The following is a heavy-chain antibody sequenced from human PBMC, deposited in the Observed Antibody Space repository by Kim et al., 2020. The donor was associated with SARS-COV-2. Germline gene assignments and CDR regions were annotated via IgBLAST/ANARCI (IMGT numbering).Heavy chain of an antibody. CDR1: GASISSSNW. V-gene: IGHV4-4*02. D-gene: IGHD3-10*01. J-gene: IGHJ4*02. CDR2: IYHTGRT. Sequence: SETLSLTCAVSGASISSSNWWNWVRQPPGKGLEWIGEIYHTGRTNYNPSLKSRATISVDESKYQFSLMLSSVTAADTAVYYCARRYYYRSGSYYYDSWGQGTLVTVSS. CDR3: ARRYYYRSGSYYYDS.